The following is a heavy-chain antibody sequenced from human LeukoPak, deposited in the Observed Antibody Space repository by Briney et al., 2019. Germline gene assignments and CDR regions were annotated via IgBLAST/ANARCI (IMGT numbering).Heavy chain of an antibody. Sequence: GGSLRLSCAASGFTFSSYGMHWVRQAPGKGLEWVAVIWYDGSNKYYADSVKGRFTISRDNSKNTLYLQMNSLRAEDTAVYYCARGGIVATMWYLLDYWGQGTLVTVSS. D-gene: IGHD5-12*01. CDR3: ARGGIVATMWYLLDY. J-gene: IGHJ4*02. CDR1: GFTFSSYG. V-gene: IGHV3-33*01. CDR2: IWYDGSNK.